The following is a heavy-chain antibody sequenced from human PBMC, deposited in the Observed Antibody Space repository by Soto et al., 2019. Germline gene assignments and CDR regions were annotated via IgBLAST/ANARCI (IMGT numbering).Heavy chain of an antibody. J-gene: IGHJ3*02. Sequence: QVQLAESGGGAVQPGRSLRLSCAASGFTFSGFAIHWVRQAPGKGLEWVSTVSFDGSNEYYADSVKGRFTISRDNSKNTLSLQMNSLRAEDTAVYYCARDQRYCSGGTCYSGHAFDIWGQGTMVTVSS. D-gene: IGHD2-15*01. CDR2: VSFDGSNE. V-gene: IGHV3-30-3*01. CDR3: ARDQRYCSGGTCYSGHAFDI. CDR1: GFTFSGFA.